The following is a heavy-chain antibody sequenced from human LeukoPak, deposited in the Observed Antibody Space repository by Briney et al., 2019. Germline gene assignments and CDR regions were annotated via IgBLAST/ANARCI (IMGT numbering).Heavy chain of an antibody. D-gene: IGHD6-19*01. Sequence: GGSLRLSCAASGFSFSSYAMSWVRHAPGKGLEWGSATSGSGDRTYYAVSAKGRFTISRDNSKNTLYLQMNRLRAEDTAVYYCAKALGYSSGWYSYLDVWGQGTTVTVSS. CDR3: AKALGYSSGWYSYLDV. J-gene: IGHJ6*02. CDR1: GFSFSSYA. V-gene: IGHV3-23*01. CDR2: TSGSGDRT.